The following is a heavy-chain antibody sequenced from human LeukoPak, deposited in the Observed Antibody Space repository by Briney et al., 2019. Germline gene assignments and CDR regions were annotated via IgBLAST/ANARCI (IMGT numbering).Heavy chain of an antibody. CDR3: ATNSGSYGWFDP. CDR1: GGSISSYY. Sequence: SETLSLTCTVSGGSISSYYWSWIRQPAGKGLEWIGRIYTSGSTNYNPSLKSRVTMSVDTSKNQFSLKLSSETAADTAVYYCATNSGSYGWFDPWGQGTLVTVSS. V-gene: IGHV4-4*07. J-gene: IGHJ5*02. CDR2: IYTSGST. D-gene: IGHD1-26*01.